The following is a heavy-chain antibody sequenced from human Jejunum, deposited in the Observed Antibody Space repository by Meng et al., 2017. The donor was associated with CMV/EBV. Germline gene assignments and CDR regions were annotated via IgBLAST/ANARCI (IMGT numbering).Heavy chain of an antibody. CDR3: AREQWLVYYFDY. CDR1: GYSFTDYD. Sequence: KASGYSFTDYDVHWVRQARGRGLEWMGYINPHSGGTNYAQQFQGRVTMTRDTSISAAYMELSSLRYDDTAVYFCAREQWLVYYFDYWGQGTLVTV. D-gene: IGHD6-19*01. CDR2: INPHSGGT. J-gene: IGHJ4*02. V-gene: IGHV1-2*02.